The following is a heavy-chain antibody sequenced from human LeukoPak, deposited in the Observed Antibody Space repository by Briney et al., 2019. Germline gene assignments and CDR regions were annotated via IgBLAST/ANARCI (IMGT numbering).Heavy chain of an antibody. V-gene: IGHV1-18*01. J-gene: IGHJ4*02. D-gene: IGHD3-16*02. CDR3: ARIVVDNVWGSYRYNPDY. CDR1: GYTFTSYG. CDR2: ISAYNGNT. Sequence: ASVKVSCKASGYTFTSYGISWVRQAPGQGLEWMGWISAYNGNTNYAQKLQGRVTMTTDTSTSTAYMELRSLRSDDTAVYYCARIVVDNVWGSYRYNPDYWGQGTLVTVSS.